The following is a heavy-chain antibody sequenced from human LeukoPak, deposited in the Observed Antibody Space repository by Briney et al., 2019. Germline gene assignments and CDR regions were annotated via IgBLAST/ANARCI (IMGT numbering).Heavy chain of an antibody. CDR3: AKAYSGYVPFDY. V-gene: IGHV3-23*01. Sequence: GGSLRPSCAAAGFTFSNYPMSWVRQAPGKGLEWVSVISGTDGTTFYADSVKGRFTISRDNSKITLYLQMNSLRAEDTAVYYCAKAYSGYVPFDYWGQGTLVTVSS. CDR1: GFTFSNYP. D-gene: IGHD5-12*01. J-gene: IGHJ4*02. CDR2: ISGTDGTT.